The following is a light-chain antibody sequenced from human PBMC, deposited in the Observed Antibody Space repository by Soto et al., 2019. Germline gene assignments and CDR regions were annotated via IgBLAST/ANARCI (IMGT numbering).Light chain of an antibody. CDR2: AAS. J-gene: IGKJ1*01. CDR3: QQTHSAPWT. CDR1: QAVSNF. Sequence: DIQMTQSPSSLSASVGDRVTITCRASQAVSNFVAWYQHRPGMAPKVLMYAASTLQTGVSSRFIGSGSGTDLTLTISRLLPEDFATYYCQQTHSAPWTFGQGTRVDVK. V-gene: IGKV1-39*01.